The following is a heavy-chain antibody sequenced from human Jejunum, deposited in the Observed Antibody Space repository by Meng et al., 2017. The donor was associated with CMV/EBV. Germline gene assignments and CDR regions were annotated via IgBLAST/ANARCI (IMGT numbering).Heavy chain of an antibody. CDR3: VRVPSTTNFDY. CDR2: INSDGSST. V-gene: IGHV3-74*01. D-gene: IGHD1-1*01. CDR1: GFTFSSYA. Sequence: LSCAASGFTFSSYAMSWVRQAPGKGLEWVSRINSDGSSTNYADSVKGRFTISRDNAKNTLYLQMNSLRAEDTAVYYCVRVPSTTNFDYWGQGTLVTVSS. J-gene: IGHJ4*02.